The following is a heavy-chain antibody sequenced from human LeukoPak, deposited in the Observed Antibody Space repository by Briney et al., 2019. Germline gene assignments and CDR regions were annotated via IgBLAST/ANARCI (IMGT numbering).Heavy chain of an antibody. V-gene: IGHV3-49*04. D-gene: IGHD3-10*01. CDR2: IRSKAYGGTT. J-gene: IGHJ4*02. Sequence: PGGSLRLSCAASGFTFSSYAMSWVRQAPGKGLEWVGFIRSKAYGGTTEYAASVKGRFTISRDDSKSIAYLQMNSLKTEDTAVYYCTRDLYYGSGSNLDYWGQGTLVTVSS. CDR3: TRDLYYGSGSNLDY. CDR1: GFTFSSYA.